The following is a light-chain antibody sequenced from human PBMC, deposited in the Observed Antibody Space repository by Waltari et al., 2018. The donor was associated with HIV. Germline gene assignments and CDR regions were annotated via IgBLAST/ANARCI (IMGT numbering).Light chain of an antibody. V-gene: IGLV2-8*01. CDR3: SSYGGSNNLV. CDR1: SSDVGGYNY. CDR2: EVS. Sequence: QSALTQPPSASGSPGQSVTISCTGTSSDVGGYNYVSWYEQHPGKAPKRMIYEVSKRPSGVPDRFSGSKSGNTASLTGSGLQAEDEADYYCSSYGGSNNLVFGGGTKLTVL. J-gene: IGLJ3*02.